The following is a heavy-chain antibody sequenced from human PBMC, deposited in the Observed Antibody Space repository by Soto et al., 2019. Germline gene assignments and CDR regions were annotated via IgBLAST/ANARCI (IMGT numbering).Heavy chain of an antibody. D-gene: IGHD2-2*01. J-gene: IGHJ4*02. CDR2: IIPILGIA. V-gene: IGHV1-69*02. CDR1: GGTFSSYT. Sequence: QVQLVQSGAEVKKPGSSVKVSCKASGGTFSSYTISWVRQAPGQGLEWMGRIIPILGIANYAQKFQGRVTITADKSTSTAYMELSSLRSEDTAVYYCARATSSTPGEFDYWGQGTLVTVSS. CDR3: ARATSSTPGEFDY.